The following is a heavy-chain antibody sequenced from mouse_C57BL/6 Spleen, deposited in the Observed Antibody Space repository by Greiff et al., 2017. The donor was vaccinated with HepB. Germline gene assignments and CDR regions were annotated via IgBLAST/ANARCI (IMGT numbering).Heavy chain of an antibody. CDR3: AREEIYYGYSGYFDY. J-gene: IGHJ2*01. CDR2: IYPSDSET. CDR1: GYTFTSYW. Sequence: QVQLQQPGAELVRPGSSVKLSCKASGYTFTSYWMDWVKQRPGQGLEWIGNIYPSDSETHYNQKFKDKATLTVDKSSSTAYMQLSSLTSEDSAVYYCAREEIYYGYSGYFDYWGQGTTLTVSS. D-gene: IGHD2-2*01. V-gene: IGHV1-61*01.